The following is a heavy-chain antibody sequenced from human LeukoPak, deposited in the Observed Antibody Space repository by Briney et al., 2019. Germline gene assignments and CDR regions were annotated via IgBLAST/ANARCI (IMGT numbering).Heavy chain of an antibody. Sequence: PELSLSFSCAAGGISGSSNHMSWVRQTPGKGLEWVSVIYCGSNTYYADSVKGRFTISRDTSKNTLYLELNCVTAEDTAVYYCARESSTICRVVIPWYFDLGGRGTLVNVS. CDR2: IYCGSNT. D-gene: IGHD3-3*01. CDR1: GISGSSNH. V-gene: IGHV3-53*05. J-gene: IGHJ4*02. CDR3: ARESSTICRVVIPWYFDL.